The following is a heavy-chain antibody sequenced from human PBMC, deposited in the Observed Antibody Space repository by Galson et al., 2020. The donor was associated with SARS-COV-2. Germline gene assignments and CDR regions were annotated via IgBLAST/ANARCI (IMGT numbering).Heavy chain of an antibody. V-gene: IGHV5-51*01. J-gene: IGHJ6*02. Sequence: GESLKISCKGSGYSFTSYWIGWVRQMHGKGLEWMGIIYPGASDTRYSPSFQGQVTISADRSISTAYLQWSSLKASDTAMYYCAKEVWVGNYYYGMDVWGQGTTVTVSS. D-gene: IGHD2-15*01. CDR1: GYSFTSYW. CDR3: AKEVWVGNYYYGMDV. CDR2: IYPGASDT.